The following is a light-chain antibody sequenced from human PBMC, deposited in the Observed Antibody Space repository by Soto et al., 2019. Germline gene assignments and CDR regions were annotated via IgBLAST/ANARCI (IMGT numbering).Light chain of an antibody. CDR2: GVF. J-gene: IGKJ2*01. Sequence: DIQMTQSPSSLSASVGDRVTITCRTSQSISTYLNWYQQKPGKAPKLLIYGVFSLESGVPSRFSGGGSGTDFILTISSLQTEDFAVYYCQQSYSTPPTFGQGTKVEIK. CDR1: QSISTY. V-gene: IGKV1-39*01. CDR3: QQSYSTPPT.